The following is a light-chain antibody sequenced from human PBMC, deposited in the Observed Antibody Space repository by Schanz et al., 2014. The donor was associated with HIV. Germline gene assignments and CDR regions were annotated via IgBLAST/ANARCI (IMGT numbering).Light chain of an antibody. CDR2: SNN. V-gene: IGLV1-44*01. Sequence: QSVLTQPPSASGTPGQRVTLSCSGSSSNIGRNTVHWYQQLPGTAPKLLIYSNNQRPSGVPGRLSGSKSGTSASLAISGLQSEDEADYYCAVWDDSLKGVVFGGGTKLTVL. CDR3: AVWDDSLKGVV. CDR1: SSNIGRNT. J-gene: IGLJ2*01.